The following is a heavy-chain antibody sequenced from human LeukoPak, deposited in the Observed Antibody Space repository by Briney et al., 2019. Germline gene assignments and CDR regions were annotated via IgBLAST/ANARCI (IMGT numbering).Heavy chain of an antibody. CDR3: ARANRDYGGNPAWVDY. D-gene: IGHD4-23*01. Sequence: GGSLRLSCAASGFTFSSYWMHWVRQAPGKGLVWFSRINSDGSSTSYADSVKGRFTISRDNAKNTLYLQMNSLRAEDTAVYYCARANRDYGGNPAWVDYWGQGTLVTVSS. J-gene: IGHJ4*02. V-gene: IGHV3-74*01. CDR2: INSDGSST. CDR1: GFTFSSYW.